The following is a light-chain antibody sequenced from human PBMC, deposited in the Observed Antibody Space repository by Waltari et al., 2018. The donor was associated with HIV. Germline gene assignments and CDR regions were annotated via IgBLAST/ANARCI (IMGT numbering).Light chain of an antibody. Sequence: SYELTQPPSVAVSPGQTATITCSGDKLRDRSACWYHQKPGPSPILLIYQDTKRPSGIPERFSCSNSGNTATLTISGTQAMDEADYYCQAWDSSTLVFGGGTKLTVL. CDR3: QAWDSSTLV. CDR1: KLRDRS. J-gene: IGLJ2*01. V-gene: IGLV3-1*01. CDR2: QDT.